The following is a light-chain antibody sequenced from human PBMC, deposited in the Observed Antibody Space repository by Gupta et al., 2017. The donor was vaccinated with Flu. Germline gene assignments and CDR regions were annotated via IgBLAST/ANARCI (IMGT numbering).Light chain of an antibody. CDR1: SSDVGGYNY. CDR2: EVS. Sequence: QSALTQPASVSGSPGQSITIACTGTSSDVGGYNYVSWYQQHPGKASKLMIYEVSNRPSGVSNRVSGSKSGNTASLTISGLQAEDEADYYCSSYTSSSTRVFGTGTKVTVL. J-gene: IGLJ1*01. CDR3: SSYTSSSTRV. V-gene: IGLV2-14*01.